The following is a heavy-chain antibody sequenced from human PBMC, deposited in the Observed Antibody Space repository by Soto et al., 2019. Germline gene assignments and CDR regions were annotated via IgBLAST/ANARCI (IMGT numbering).Heavy chain of an antibody. CDR2: INHSGNT. J-gene: IGHJ4*02. CDR1: GGSFSTYY. Sequence: QVQLQQWGAGLLKPSETLSLTCTVYGGSFSTYYGSWIRQPPGKGLEWIGEINHSGNTNYNPSLMGRVTMSFDTSKNQFSLKLSSVTAADTAVYYCTGPYPYYFDSWGQGTLVTVSS. V-gene: IGHV4-34*01. CDR3: TGPYPYYFDS.